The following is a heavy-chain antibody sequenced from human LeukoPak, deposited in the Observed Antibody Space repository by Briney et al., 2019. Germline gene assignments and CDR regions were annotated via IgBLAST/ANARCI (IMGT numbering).Heavy chain of an antibody. J-gene: IGHJ5*02. D-gene: IGHD3-10*01. V-gene: IGHV4-4*07. CDR3: VSAKFLVRGVSWFDP. CDR1: GGSISSYC. Sequence: SETLSLTCTVSGGSISSYCWSWIRQPAGKGLEWIGRINTSGSTNYNPSLKSRVTISVDTSKNQFSLKLTSVTAADTAVYYCVSAKFLVRGVSWFDPWGQGTLVTVSS. CDR2: INTSGST.